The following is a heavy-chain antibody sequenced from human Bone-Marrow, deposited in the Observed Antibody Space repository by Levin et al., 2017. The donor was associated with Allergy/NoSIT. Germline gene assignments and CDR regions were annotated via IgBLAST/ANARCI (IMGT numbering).Heavy chain of an antibody. CDR2: ISSSSSTI. CDR3: ARAMDV. Sequence: GESLKISCAASGFTFSSYSMNWIRQAPGKGLEWVSYISSSSSTIRYADSVKGRFTISRDNGKNSLYLQMNSLRDEDTAMYYCARAMDVWGQGTTVTVSS. CDR1: GFTFSSYS. J-gene: IGHJ6*02. V-gene: IGHV3-48*02.